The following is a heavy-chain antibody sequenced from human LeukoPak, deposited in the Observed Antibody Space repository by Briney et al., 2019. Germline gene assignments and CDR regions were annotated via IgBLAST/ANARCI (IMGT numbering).Heavy chain of an antibody. V-gene: IGHV4-39*07. Sequence: PSETLSLTCTVSGGSISSSSYYWGWIRQPPGKGLEWIGSIYYSGSTYYNPSLKSRVTISVDTSKNQFSLKLSSVTAADTAVYCCARDYYDSSGYFGPTFDYWGQGTLVTVSS. CDR1: GGSISSSSYY. J-gene: IGHJ4*02. CDR3: ARDYYDSSGYFGPTFDY. D-gene: IGHD3-22*01. CDR2: IYYSGST.